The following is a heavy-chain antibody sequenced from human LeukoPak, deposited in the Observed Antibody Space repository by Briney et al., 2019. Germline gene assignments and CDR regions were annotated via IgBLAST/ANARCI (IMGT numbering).Heavy chain of an antibody. CDR3: ARNYYGSGSYYSHFDY. CDR1: GDSVSSNSAT. Sequence: SQTLSLTCAISGDSVSSNSATWNWIRPSPSRGLEWLGRAYYRSNWYNDYALYEKSRTTINPDTSKNQSSLQLKSVTPEDTAVYYCARNYYGSGSYYSHFDYWGQGTLVTVSS. V-gene: IGHV6-1*01. J-gene: IGHJ4*02. D-gene: IGHD3-10*01. CDR2: AYYRSNWYN.